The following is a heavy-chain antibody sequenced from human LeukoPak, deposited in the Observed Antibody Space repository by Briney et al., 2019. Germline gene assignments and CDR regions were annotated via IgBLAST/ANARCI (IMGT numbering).Heavy chain of an antibody. CDR3: ARSGKFGSSWQNFDY. D-gene: IGHD6-13*01. CDR2: IYHSGST. V-gene: IGHV4-30-2*01. J-gene: IGHJ4*02. Sequence: SSETLSLTCAVSGGSISSGGYSWSWIRQPPGKGLEWIGYIYHSGSTYYNPSLKSRVTISVDTSKNQFSLKLSSVTAADTAVYYCARSGKFGSSWQNFDYWGQGTLVTVSS. CDR1: GGSISSGGYS.